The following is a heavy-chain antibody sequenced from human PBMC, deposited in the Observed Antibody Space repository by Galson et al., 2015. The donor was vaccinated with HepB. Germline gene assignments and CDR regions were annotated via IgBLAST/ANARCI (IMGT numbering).Heavy chain of an antibody. V-gene: IGHV1-18*01. D-gene: IGHD3-10*01. CDR2: ISAYNGNT. J-gene: IGHJ3*02. CDR3: ARDSTMVQGVIGDAFDI. CDR1: GYTFTSYG. Sequence: SVKVSCKASGYTFTSYGISWVRQAPGQGLEWMGWISAYNGNTNYAQKLQGRVTMTRDTSISTAYMELSRLRSDDTAVYYCARDSTMVQGVIGDAFDIWGQGTMVTVSS.